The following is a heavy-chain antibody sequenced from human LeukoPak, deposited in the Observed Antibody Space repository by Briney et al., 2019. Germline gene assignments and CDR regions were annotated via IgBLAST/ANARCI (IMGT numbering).Heavy chain of an antibody. CDR1: GGSISSSSYY. CDR3: ARGVTYSSSWYDAFYI. J-gene: IGHJ3*02. CDR2: IYYSGST. Sequence: PSETLSLTCTASGGSISSSSYYWGWIRQPPGKGLEWIGSIYYSGSTYYNPSLKSRVTISVDTSKNQFSLKLSSVTAADTAVYYCARGVTYSSSWYDAFYIWGQGTMVTVSS. V-gene: IGHV4-39*07. D-gene: IGHD6-13*01.